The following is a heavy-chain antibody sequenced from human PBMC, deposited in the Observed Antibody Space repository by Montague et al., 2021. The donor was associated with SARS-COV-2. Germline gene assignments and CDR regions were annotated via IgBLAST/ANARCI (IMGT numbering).Heavy chain of an antibody. CDR1: GFTFSTYV. CDR2: ISSGGNK. D-gene: IGHD2/OR15-2a*01. CDR3: AKNFPGQFYFDD. J-gene: IGHJ4*02. V-gene: IGHV3-23*01. Sequence: SLRLSCSASGFTFSTYVMNWVRQAPGKGLEWVSGISSGGNKHHADSVKGRFTISRDDSRNTLCLQMHSLRAEDTAMYYCAKNFPGQFYFDDWGQGTLVAVSS.